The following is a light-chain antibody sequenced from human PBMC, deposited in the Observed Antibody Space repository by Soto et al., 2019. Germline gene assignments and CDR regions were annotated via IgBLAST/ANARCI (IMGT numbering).Light chain of an antibody. CDR3: QQYGSSSALT. CDR1: QSVSSSY. J-gene: IGKJ4*01. Sequence: EIELTQSPGTLSLSPGERATLSCRASQSVSSSYLAWYQQKPGQAPVLLIYGASSRATGIPDRFSGSGSGTAFSLTISRLEPEDFAVYYCQQYGSSSALTFGGGTKVEIK. CDR2: GAS. V-gene: IGKV3-20*01.